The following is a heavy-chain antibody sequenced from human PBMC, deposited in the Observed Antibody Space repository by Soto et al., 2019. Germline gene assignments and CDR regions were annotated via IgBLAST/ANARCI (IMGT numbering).Heavy chain of an antibody. D-gene: IGHD6-6*01. CDR3: AHHQKTAARQLGYFDY. J-gene: IGHJ4*02. V-gene: IGHV3-23*01. Sequence: GGSLRLSCAASGFTFSNYAMSWVRQAPGKGLQWVSGVGGSGSSTYYADSVKGRFTVSRDNSKSTLYLEMNSLRAEDTAVYYCAHHQKTAARQLGYFDYWGQGALVTVSS. CDR2: VGGSGSST. CDR1: GFTFSNYA.